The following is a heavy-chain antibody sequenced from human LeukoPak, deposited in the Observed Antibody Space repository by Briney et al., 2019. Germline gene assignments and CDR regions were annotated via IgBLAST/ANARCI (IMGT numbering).Heavy chain of an antibody. Sequence: GASVKVSCKVSGGIYRITAMNWVRQAPGQGLEWMGGIIPMSTTANYAQKFQGRVTITRDDSTSTAYMEVSSLRSEDTALYYCATYGGNTAEYFQHWGEGTLVTVSS. CDR3: ATYGGNTAEYFQH. V-gene: IGHV1-69*05. CDR1: GGIYRITA. D-gene: IGHD4-23*01. J-gene: IGHJ1*01. CDR2: IIPMSTTA.